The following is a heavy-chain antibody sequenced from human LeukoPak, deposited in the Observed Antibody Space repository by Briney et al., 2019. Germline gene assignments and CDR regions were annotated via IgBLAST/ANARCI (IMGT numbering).Heavy chain of an antibody. CDR2: IYYSGST. CDR1: GGSISSYY. D-gene: IGHD5-24*01. CDR3: ARTPFRDGYNPRFDY. Sequence: PSETPSLTCTVSGGSISSYYWSWIRQPPGKGLEWIGYIYYSGSTNYNPSLKSRVTISVDTSKNQFSLKLSSVTAADTAVYYCARTPFRDGYNPRFDYWGQGTLVTVSS. J-gene: IGHJ4*02. V-gene: IGHV4-59*01.